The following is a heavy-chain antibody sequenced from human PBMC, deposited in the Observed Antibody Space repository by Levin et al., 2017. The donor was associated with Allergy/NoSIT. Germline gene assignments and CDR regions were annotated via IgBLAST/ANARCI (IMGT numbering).Heavy chain of an antibody. Sequence: ASVKVSCKAADYIFNTYGFSWVRQAPGQGLEWMGWINPQNGKTSYAQKVQGRVTMTTDTSTNTVFLELRSLRSDDTDVYYCAKSGDDRSGYYPFDNWGQGTLVTVSS. D-gene: IGHD3-22*01. V-gene: IGHV1-18*01. J-gene: IGHJ4*02. CDR2: INPQNGKT. CDR1: DYIFNTYG. CDR3: AKSGDDRSGYYPFDN.